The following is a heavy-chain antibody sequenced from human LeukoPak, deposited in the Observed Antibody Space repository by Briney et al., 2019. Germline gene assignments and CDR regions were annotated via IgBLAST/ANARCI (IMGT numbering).Heavy chain of an antibody. CDR3: ARGPQIVVVPAAISYYFDY. D-gene: IGHD2-2*02. J-gene: IGHJ4*02. Sequence: PSETLSLTCAVYDGSFSGYYWSWIRQPPGKGLEWIGEINHSGSTNYNPSLKSRVTISVDTSKNQFSLKLSSVTAADTAVYYCARGPQIVVVPAAISYYFDYWGQGTLVTVSS. CDR2: INHSGST. CDR1: DGSFSGYY. V-gene: IGHV4-34*01.